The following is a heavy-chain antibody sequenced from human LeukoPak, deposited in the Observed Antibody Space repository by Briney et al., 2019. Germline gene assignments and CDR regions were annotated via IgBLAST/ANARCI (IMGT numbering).Heavy chain of an antibody. CDR3: ARDLVGLYYFDY. V-gene: IGHV1-69*13. Sequence: SVKISCKASGGTFSSYAISWVRQAPGQGLEWMGGIIPIFGTANYAQKFQGRVTITADESTSTAYMELSSLRSEDTAVYYCARDLVGLYYFDYWGQGTLVTVSS. D-gene: IGHD3-10*01. CDR1: GGTFSSYA. J-gene: IGHJ4*02. CDR2: IIPIFGTA.